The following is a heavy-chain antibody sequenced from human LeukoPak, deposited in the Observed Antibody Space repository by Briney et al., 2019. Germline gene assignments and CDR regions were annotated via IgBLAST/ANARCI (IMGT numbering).Heavy chain of an antibody. D-gene: IGHD3-9*01. CDR2: IYYSGST. J-gene: IGHJ3*02. CDR3: ARRKPPYYDILTGYSNDAFDI. CDR1: GGSISSSRYY. Sequence: SETLSLTCTVSGGSISSSRYYWGWIRQPPGKGLEWIGSIYYSGSTYYNPSLKSRVTISVDTSKNQFSLKLSSMTAADTAVYYCARRKPPYYDILTGYSNDAFDIWGQGTMVTVSS. V-gene: IGHV4-39*01.